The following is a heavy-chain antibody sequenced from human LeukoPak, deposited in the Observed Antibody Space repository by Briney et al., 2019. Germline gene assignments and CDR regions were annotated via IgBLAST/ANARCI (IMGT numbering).Heavy chain of an antibody. V-gene: IGHV4-34*01. Sequence: KPSETLSLTCAVYGGSFSGYYWSWIRQPPVKGLEWIGEINHSGSTNYNPSLKSRVTTSVDTSKNQFSLKLSSVTAADTAVYYCARGLRYCSSTSCSRGMDVWGQGTTVTVSS. CDR2: INHSGST. CDR3: ARGLRYCSSTSCSRGMDV. D-gene: IGHD2-2*01. J-gene: IGHJ6*02. CDR1: GGSFSGYY.